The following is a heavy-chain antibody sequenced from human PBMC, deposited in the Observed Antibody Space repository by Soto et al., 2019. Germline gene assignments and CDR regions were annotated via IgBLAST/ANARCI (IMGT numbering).Heavy chain of an antibody. CDR2: ISTTGVT. J-gene: IGHJ5*02. CDR3: ARVWYSQKGGLEP. V-gene: IGHV4-4*07. D-gene: IGHD1-26*01. CDR1: GGSISTHY. Sequence: SETLSLTFSVSGGSISTHYWSWFRQSAGKALEWIVHISTTGVTNYNPSLKSRVTMSVDTAGKAFSLQLAPVTAADTAVYYCARVWYSQKGGLEPWGQGVLVTVSS.